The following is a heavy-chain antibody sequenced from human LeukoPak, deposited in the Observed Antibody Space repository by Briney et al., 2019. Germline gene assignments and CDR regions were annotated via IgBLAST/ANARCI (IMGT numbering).Heavy chain of an antibody. J-gene: IGHJ4*02. CDR3: ARDIAAAGTYGY. Sequence: SVKVSCKASGGTFSSYAISWVRQAPGQGLEWMGTIIPILGIANYAQKFQGRVTITADKSTSTAYMELSSLRSEDTAVYYCARDIAAAGTYGYWGQGTLVTVSS. CDR1: GGTFSSYA. CDR2: IIPILGIA. V-gene: IGHV1-69*04. D-gene: IGHD6-13*01.